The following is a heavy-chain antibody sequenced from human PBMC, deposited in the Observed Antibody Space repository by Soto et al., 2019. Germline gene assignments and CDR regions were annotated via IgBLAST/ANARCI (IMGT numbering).Heavy chain of an antibody. CDR2: INPNSRGT. CDR3: ARVTLKAGNWFDP. V-gene: IGHV1-2*02. Sequence: GASVKVSCKASGYTFTDYFIHWVRRAPGQGFEWMGWINPNSRGTNYAPKFQGRVTMTRDTSNSTAYMELRGLRSDDTAVYYCARVTLKAGNWFDPWGQGTLVTVSS. J-gene: IGHJ5*02. CDR1: GYTFTDYF.